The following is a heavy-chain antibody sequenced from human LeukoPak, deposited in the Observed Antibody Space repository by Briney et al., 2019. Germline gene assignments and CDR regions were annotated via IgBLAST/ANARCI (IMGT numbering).Heavy chain of an antibody. CDR3: AREAYGSAHDY. CDR2: IIPNSGGT. CDR1: GYTFTDYY. J-gene: IGHJ4*02. D-gene: IGHD6-19*01. V-gene: IGHV1-2*04. Sequence: ASVKVSCKASGYTFTDYYIHWVRQAPGQGLEWMGWIIPNSGGTNYAQKFQGWVTMTRDTSISTAYMELSRLRSDDTAVYYCAREAYGSAHDYWGQGTLLTVSS.